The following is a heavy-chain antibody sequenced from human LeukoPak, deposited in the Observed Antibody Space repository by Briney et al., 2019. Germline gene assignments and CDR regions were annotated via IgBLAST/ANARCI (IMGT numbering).Heavy chain of an antibody. Sequence: PGGSLRLSCAASGFTFSSYGMSWVRQAPGKGLEWVSAISESGDGSFYAGSVQGRFTISRDNSKDTLYLQMTSLRAEDTAVYYCAKHIVSKSWFDPWGQGTLVTVSS. V-gene: IGHV3-23*01. CDR3: AKHIVSKSWFDP. D-gene: IGHD5/OR15-5a*01. CDR2: ISESGDGS. CDR1: GFTFSSYG. J-gene: IGHJ5*02.